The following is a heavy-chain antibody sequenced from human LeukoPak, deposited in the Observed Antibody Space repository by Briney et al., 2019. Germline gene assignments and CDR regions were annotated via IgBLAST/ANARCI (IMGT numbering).Heavy chain of an antibody. D-gene: IGHD3-22*01. Sequence: SETLSLTCTVSGGSISSGGFYWSWIRQHPGKGLEWIGYIYYSGSTYYNPSLKSRVTISVDTSKNQFSLKLSSVTAADTAVYYSARAPYYYDSSGLGGIDYWSQGTLVTVSS. CDR2: IYYSGST. CDR1: GGSISSGGFY. CDR3: ARAPYYYDSSGLGGIDY. V-gene: IGHV4-31*03. J-gene: IGHJ4*02.